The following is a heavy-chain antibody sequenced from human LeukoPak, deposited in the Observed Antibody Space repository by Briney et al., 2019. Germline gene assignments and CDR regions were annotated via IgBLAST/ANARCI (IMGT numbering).Heavy chain of an antibody. V-gene: IGHV1-24*01. CDR3: ARDRVVVVAAIGAFDI. J-gene: IGHJ3*02. CDR1: GYTLTELS. Sequence: ASVKVSCKVSGYTLTELSMHWVRQAPGKGLEWMGGFDPEDGGTIYAQKFQGRVTMTEDTSTDTAYMELSSLRSEDTAVYYCARDRVVVVAAIGAFDIWGQGTMVTVSS. D-gene: IGHD2-15*01. CDR2: FDPEDGGT.